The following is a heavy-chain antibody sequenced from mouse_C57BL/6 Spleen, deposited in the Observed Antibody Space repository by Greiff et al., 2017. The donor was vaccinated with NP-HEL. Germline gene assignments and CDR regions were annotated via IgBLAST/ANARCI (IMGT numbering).Heavy chain of an antibody. D-gene: IGHD2-13*01. J-gene: IGHJ2*01. CDR1: GFTFSDYG. CDR3: ARRRDYFLYYFDY. V-gene: IGHV5-17*01. Sequence: DVHLVESGGGLVKPGGSLKLSCAASGFTFSDYGMHWVRQAPEKGLEWVAYISSGSSTIYYADTVKGRFTLSRDNAKNTLFLQMTSLRSEDTAMYYCARRRDYFLYYFDYWGQVTTLTVSS. CDR2: ISSGSSTI.